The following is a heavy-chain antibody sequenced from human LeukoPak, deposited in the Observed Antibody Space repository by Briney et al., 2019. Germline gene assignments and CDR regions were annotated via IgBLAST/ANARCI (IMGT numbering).Heavy chain of an antibody. CDR1: GYSFTSYW. J-gene: IGHJ5*02. Sequence: GESLKISCKGSGYSFTSYWIGRVRQTPGKGLEWMGVIYPGDSRTRYNPSFEGQVTISADKSINTAYLQWSSLKASDTAMYYCACREFYSPWPGPWGQGTLVTVSS. V-gene: IGHV5-51*01. D-gene: IGHD5-18*01. CDR2: IYPGDSRT. CDR3: ACREFYSPWPGP.